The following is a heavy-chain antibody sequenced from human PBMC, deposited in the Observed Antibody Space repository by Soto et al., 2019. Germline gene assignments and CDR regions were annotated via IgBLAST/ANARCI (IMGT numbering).Heavy chain of an antibody. CDR2: ISAYNGNT. CDR3: ARTYCSSARCSSDY. D-gene: IGHD2-2*01. V-gene: IGHV1-18*04. J-gene: IGHJ4*01. CDR1: GYTFTSNG. Sequence: QVKLVQSEAEVKKPGPSVKASCKTSGYTFTSNGITWVRQAPGQGLGWMGWISAYNGNTNYAQKLQGRVTITTDTPKSTAYMELRSLRSDDTAVYFCARTYCSSARCSSDYWGQGTLVTVSS.